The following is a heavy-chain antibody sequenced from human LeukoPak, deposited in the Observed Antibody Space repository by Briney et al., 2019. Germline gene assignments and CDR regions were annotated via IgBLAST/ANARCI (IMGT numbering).Heavy chain of an antibody. CDR3: ARERYNQDDY. Sequence: GGSLRLSCAASGFTFSNYNMNWVRQAPGKGLEWVSSIGSTSTYIYYADSVKGRFTISRDNAKNSLFLQMSSLRAEDAAVYYCARERYNQDDYWGQGTLVTVSS. CDR1: GFTFSNYN. D-gene: IGHD1-14*01. CDR2: IGSTSTYI. J-gene: IGHJ4*02. V-gene: IGHV3-21*01.